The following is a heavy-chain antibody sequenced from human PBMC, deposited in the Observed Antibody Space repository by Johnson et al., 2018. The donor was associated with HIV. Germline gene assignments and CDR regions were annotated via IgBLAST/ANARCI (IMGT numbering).Heavy chain of an antibody. V-gene: IGHV3-13*01. J-gene: IGHJ3*02. Sequence: QPGGSLRLSCAASGFTFSSYDMHWVRQATGKGLEWVSAIGTAGDTYYPGSVKGRFTISRENAKNSLYLQMNSLRAEDTAVYYCARGPAGTVTTGNDAFDIWGQGTMVTVSS. CDR3: ARGPAGTVTTGNDAFDI. CDR1: GFTFSSYD. CDR2: IGTAGDT. D-gene: IGHD4-17*01.